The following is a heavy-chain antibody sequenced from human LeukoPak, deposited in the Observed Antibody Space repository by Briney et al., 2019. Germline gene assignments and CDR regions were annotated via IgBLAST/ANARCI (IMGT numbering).Heavy chain of an antibody. D-gene: IGHD6-19*01. CDR3: ARSPNGWYYDY. J-gene: IGHJ4*02. CDR1: GFTFSSYG. V-gene: IGHV3-33*01. Sequence: GGSLRLSCVASGFTFSSYGMHWVRQAPGKGLEWVAVIWYDGSNKYYADSVKGRFTISRDNSKNTLYLQMNSLRAEDTAVYYCARSPNGWYYDYWGREPWSPSPQ. CDR2: IWYDGSNK.